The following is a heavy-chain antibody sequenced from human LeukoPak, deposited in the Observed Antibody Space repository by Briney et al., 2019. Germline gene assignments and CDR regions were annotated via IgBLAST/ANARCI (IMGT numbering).Heavy chain of an antibody. Sequence: PSETLSLTCTVSGGSISSSSYYWGWIRQPPGEGLEWIGSIYYSGSTYYNPSLKSRVTISVDTSKNQFSLKLSSVTAADTAVYYCAGVVWGSYRSSGDWGQGTLVTVSS. D-gene: IGHD3-16*02. J-gene: IGHJ4*02. V-gene: IGHV4-39*01. CDR3: AGVVWGSYRSSGD. CDR2: IYYSGST. CDR1: GGSISSSSYY.